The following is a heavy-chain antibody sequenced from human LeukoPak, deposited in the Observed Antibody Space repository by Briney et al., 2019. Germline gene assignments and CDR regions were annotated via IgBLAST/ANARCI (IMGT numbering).Heavy chain of an antibody. CDR1: GGSISSYY. D-gene: IGHD3-22*01. V-gene: IGHV4-4*07. CDR2: IYTSGST. Sequence: SETLSLTCTVSGGSISSYYWSWIRQPAGKGLEWIGRIYTSGSTNYNPSLKSRVTISVDTSKNQFSLKLSSVTAADTAVYYCARGDYYDSSGYYYPFDYWGQGTLVTVSS. J-gene: IGHJ4*02. CDR3: ARGDYYDSSGYYYPFDY.